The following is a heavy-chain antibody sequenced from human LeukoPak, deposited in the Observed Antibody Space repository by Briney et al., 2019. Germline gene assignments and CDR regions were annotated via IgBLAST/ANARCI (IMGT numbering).Heavy chain of an antibody. Sequence: GESLKISCKGSGYSFTSYWISWVRQMPGKGLEWMGRIDPSDSYTSYSPSFQGHVTISADNSISTAYLQWSSLKASDTAMYYCARHRDSGGYYVSFYFDYWGQGTLVTVSS. CDR1: GYSFTSYW. D-gene: IGHD3-22*01. V-gene: IGHV5-10-1*01. CDR3: ARHRDSGGYYVSFYFDY. CDR2: IDPSDSYT. J-gene: IGHJ4*02.